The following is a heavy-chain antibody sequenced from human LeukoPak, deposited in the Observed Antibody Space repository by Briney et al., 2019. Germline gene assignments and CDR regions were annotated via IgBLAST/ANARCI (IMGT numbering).Heavy chain of an antibody. CDR1: GGTFSSYA. J-gene: IGHJ4*02. V-gene: IGHV1-69*13. CDR3: VSLYYYDSSGYSFDY. Sequence: GASVKVSCKASGGTFSSYAISWVRQAPGQGLEWMGGIIPIFGTANYAQKFQGRVTITADESTSTAYMELSSLRSEDTAVYYCVSLYYYDSSGYSFDYRGQGTLVTVSS. D-gene: IGHD3-22*01. CDR2: IIPIFGTA.